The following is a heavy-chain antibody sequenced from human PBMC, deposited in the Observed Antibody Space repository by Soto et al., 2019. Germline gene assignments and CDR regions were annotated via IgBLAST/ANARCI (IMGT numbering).Heavy chain of an antibody. CDR2: ISSSSSYI. CDR3: ASTKERIAVAGTDY. CDR1: GFSFSSYG. D-gene: IGHD6-19*01. V-gene: IGHV3-21*01. Sequence: GGSLRLSCAASGFSFSSYGMNWVRQAPGKGLEWVSSISSSSSYIYYADSVKGRFTISRDNAKNSLYLQMNSLRAEDTAVYFCASTKERIAVAGTDYWGQGIMVTVSS. J-gene: IGHJ4*02.